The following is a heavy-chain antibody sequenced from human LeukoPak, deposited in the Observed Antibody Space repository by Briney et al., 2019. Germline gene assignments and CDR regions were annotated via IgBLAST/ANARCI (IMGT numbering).Heavy chain of an antibody. J-gene: IGHJ5*02. Sequence: GGSLRLSCAASGFTFSSHWVSWVRQAPGKGLEWVANIKQDGSEKYYVDSVEGRFTISRDNAENSLYLQMNSLRAEDTAVYYCVRAPYSSSWYEGWFDPWGQGTLVTVSS. V-gene: IGHV3-7*03. D-gene: IGHD6-13*01. CDR1: GFTFSSHW. CDR2: IKQDGSEK. CDR3: VRAPYSSSWYEGWFDP.